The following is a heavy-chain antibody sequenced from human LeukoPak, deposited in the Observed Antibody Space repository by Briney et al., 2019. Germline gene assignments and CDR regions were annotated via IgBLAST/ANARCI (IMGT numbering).Heavy chain of an antibody. D-gene: IGHD5-24*01. Sequence: GASVKVSCKASGGTFSSYAISWVRQAPGQGLEWMGGVIPILGTANHAQKFQGRVTITADESTSTAYMELSSLRSEDTAVYYCARSYNNYYYYYMDVWGKGTTVTVSS. V-gene: IGHV1-69*01. CDR3: ARSYNNYYYYYMDV. CDR2: VIPILGTA. CDR1: GGTFSSYA. J-gene: IGHJ6*03.